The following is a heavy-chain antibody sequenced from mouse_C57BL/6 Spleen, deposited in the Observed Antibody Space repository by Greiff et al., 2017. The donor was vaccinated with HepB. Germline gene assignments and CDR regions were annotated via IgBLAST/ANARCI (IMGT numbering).Heavy chain of an antibody. CDR2: IRLKSDNYAT. CDR1: GFTFSNYW. D-gene: IGHD1-1*01. J-gene: IGHJ3*01. Sequence: EVQLQQSGGGLVQPGGSMKLSCVASGFTFSNYWMNWVRQSPEKGLEWVAQIRLKSDNYATHYAESVKGRFTISRDESKSSVYLQMNNLRAEDTGIYYCTAPNYYGSSLFAYWGQGTLVTVSA. CDR3: TAPNYYGSSLFAY. V-gene: IGHV6-3*01.